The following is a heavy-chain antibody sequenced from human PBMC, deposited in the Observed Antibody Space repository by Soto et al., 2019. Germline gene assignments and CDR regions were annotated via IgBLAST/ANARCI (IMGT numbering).Heavy chain of an antibody. Sequence: QVQLVQSGAEVKKPGASVTVSCKASGDTFSSYAINWVRQAPGHGLERMGGIIPMFGTANYAQKFKGRVTITAGESTSTVYMELSSVRSEDTAVYYCARVGPAHYYDSSGYFSPIDYWGQVTLVTVSS. V-gene: IGHV1-69*01. D-gene: IGHD3-22*01. J-gene: IGHJ4*02. CDR3: ARVGPAHYYDSSGYFSPIDY. CDR1: GDTFSSYA. CDR2: IIPMFGTA.